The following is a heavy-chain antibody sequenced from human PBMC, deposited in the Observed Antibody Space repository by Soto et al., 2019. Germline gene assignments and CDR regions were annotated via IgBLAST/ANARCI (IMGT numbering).Heavy chain of an antibody. V-gene: IGHV1-18*01. J-gene: IGHJ4*02. CDR1: GYTFTSYG. CDR2: TSAYNGNT. CDR3: ARDRKNQPGYYFDY. D-gene: IGHD2-15*01. Sequence: ASVKVSCKASGYTFTSYGISWVRQAPGQGLEWMGWTSAYNGNTNYAQKLQGRVTMTTDTSTSTAYMELRSLRSDDTAVYYCARDRKNQPGYYFDYWGQGTLVTVSS.